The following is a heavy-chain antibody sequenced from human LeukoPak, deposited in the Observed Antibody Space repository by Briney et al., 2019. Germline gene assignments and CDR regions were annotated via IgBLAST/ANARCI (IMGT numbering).Heavy chain of an antibody. Sequence: SETLSLTCTVSGXSISSYYGSWIRQPPGKGLEWIGYIFYSGSINYNPSLKSRVTMSVDTSKNQFSLKLSSVTAADTAVYYCARLTPYPGVWASDYWGQGTLVTVSS. D-gene: IGHD4-23*01. CDR1: GXSISSYY. CDR3: ARLTPYPGVWASDY. V-gene: IGHV4-59*08. J-gene: IGHJ4*02. CDR2: IFYSGSI.